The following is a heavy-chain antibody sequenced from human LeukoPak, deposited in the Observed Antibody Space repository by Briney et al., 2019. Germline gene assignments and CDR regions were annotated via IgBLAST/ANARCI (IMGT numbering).Heavy chain of an antibody. CDR1: RFTFSTYS. J-gene: IGHJ3*02. Sequence: GGSLRLSCAASRFTFSTYSMNWVRQAPXXGLEWVSSISSSSSYIYYADSVKGRFTISRDNAKNSLYLQMNSLRAEDTAVYYCAREAGAFDIWGQGTMVTVSS. V-gene: IGHV3-21*01. CDR3: AREAGAFDI. CDR2: ISSSSSYI.